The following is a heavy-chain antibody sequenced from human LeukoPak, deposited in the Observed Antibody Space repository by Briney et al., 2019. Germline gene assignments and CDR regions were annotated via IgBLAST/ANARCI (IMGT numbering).Heavy chain of an antibody. CDR2: IKSSDTST. CDR1: GFSFSGSY. Sequence: GGSLRLSCAASGFSFSGSYMSWIRQAPGQGLEWLSYIKSSDTSTFYADSVKGRFTVSRDNAKNSLYPQMNSLRAEDTAVYYCAKAAAGDGRAYYYYGMDVWGQGTTVTVSS. J-gene: IGHJ6*02. CDR3: AKAAAGDGRAYYYYGMDV. D-gene: IGHD5-24*01. V-gene: IGHV3-11*01.